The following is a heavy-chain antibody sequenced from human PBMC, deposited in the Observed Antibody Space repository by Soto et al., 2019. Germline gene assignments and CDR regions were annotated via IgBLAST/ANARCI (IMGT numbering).Heavy chain of an antibody. D-gene: IGHD3-3*01. Sequence: SVKVSCKASGGTFSSYAISWVRQAPGQGLEWMGGIIPIFGTANYAQKFQGRVTITADESTSTAYMELSSLRSEDTAVYYCARGYETTYYDFWSGYLNSTSYYYYYGMDVRGQGTTVTVSS. V-gene: IGHV1-69*13. CDR1: GGTFSSYA. J-gene: IGHJ6*02. CDR3: ARGYETTYYDFWSGYLNSTSYYYYYGMDV. CDR2: IIPIFGTA.